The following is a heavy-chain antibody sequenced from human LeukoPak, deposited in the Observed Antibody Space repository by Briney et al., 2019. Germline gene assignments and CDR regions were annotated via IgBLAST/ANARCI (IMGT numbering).Heavy chain of an antibody. Sequence: SETLPLTCTVSGASISNYYWTWIRQPPGKGLEWIGYIYYSGSTNYNPSLKSRVTMSVDTSKNQFSLKVTSVTAADTAVYYCARGPPGGRFDPWGQGTLVTVSS. CDR2: IYYSGST. D-gene: IGHD3-10*01. CDR1: GASISNYY. J-gene: IGHJ5*02. CDR3: ARGPPGGRFDP. V-gene: IGHV4-59*01.